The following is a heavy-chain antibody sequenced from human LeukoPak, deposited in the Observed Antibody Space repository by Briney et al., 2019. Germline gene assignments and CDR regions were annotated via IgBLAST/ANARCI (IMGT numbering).Heavy chain of an antibody. J-gene: IGHJ6*03. CDR2: INPNSGGT. CDR1: GYTFTGCY. D-gene: IGHD1-26*01. V-gene: IGHV1-2*06. Sequence: ASVKVSCKASGYTFTGCYMHWVRQAPGQGLEWMGRINPNSGGTNYAQKFQGGVTMTRDTSISTAYMELSRLRSDDTAVYYCARVQREQRDYYYYMDVWGKGTTVTVSS. CDR3: ARVQREQRDYYYYMDV.